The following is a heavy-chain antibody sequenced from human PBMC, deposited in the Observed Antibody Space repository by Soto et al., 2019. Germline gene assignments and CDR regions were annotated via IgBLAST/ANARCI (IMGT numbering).Heavy chain of an antibody. J-gene: IGHJ3*02. CDR2: MYHSGST. D-gene: IGHD3-16*01. V-gene: IGHV4-4*02. CDR1: GGSISSNYW. Sequence: PSETLSLTCAVSGGSISSNYWWTWVRQPPGKGLEWIGEMYHSGSTNYNPSLQSRVTISVDKSKNQFFLTLTSVTAADTAVYYRARLQIIALGGHVYRSLDIWGQGTLVTVSS. CDR3: ARLQIIALGGHVYRSLDI.